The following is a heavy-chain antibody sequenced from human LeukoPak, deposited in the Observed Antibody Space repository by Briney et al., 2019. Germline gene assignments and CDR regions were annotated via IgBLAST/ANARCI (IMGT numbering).Heavy chain of an antibody. CDR3: AKFSGIAAAFEY. V-gene: IGHV4-59*01. CDR2: IHYSEST. J-gene: IGHJ4*02. CDR1: GGSISSYY. Sequence: PSETLSLTCSVSGGSISSYYWSWIRHPPEKGLEWIGYIHYSESTSYNPSLKSRITLPVNTSKNQFSLKIDSVTAADTAWYYCAKFSGIAAAFEYWGLGTLVTVSS. D-gene: IGHD6-13*01.